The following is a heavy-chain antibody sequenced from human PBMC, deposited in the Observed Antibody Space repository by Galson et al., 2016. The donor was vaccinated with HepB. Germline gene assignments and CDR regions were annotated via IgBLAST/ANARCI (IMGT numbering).Heavy chain of an antibody. Sequence: SLRLSCAASGFIFSGYGMHWVRQAPGKGLEWVAADSLAGRRKFYADSVKGRFTISRDNSNNILFLQMSSLRVYDTAVYFRAKRHESCHPVGCSVDYWGQGTLVSVSS. V-gene: IGHV3-30*18. J-gene: IGHJ4*02. CDR1: GFIFSGYG. D-gene: IGHD1-26*01. CDR3: AKRHESCHPVGCSVDY. CDR2: DSLAGRRK.